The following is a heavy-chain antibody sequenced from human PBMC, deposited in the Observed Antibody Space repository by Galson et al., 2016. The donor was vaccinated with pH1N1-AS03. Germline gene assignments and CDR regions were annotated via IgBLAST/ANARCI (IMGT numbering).Heavy chain of an antibody. J-gene: IGHJ2*01. Sequence: SLRLSCAASGFTFSNYWMHWVRQAPGKGLVWVSRINNDGRSINYVDSVKGRFTISRDNAKNTLYLQMNNLRAEDTAVYYCPRTHRDGYNPDYWYFDLWGRGTLVTVSS. CDR3: PRTHRDGYNPDYWYFDL. D-gene: IGHD5-24*01. CDR1: GFTFSNYW. CDR2: INNDGRSI. V-gene: IGHV3-74*01.